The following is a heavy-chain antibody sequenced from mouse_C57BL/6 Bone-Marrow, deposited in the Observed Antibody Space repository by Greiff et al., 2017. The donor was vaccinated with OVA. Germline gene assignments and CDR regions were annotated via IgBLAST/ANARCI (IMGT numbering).Heavy chain of an antibody. J-gene: IGHJ1*03. V-gene: IGHV7-1*01. D-gene: IGHD5-5*01. CDR2: SRNKANDYTT. CDR1: GFTFSDFY. Sequence: EVKLVESGGGLVQSGRSLRLSCATSGFTFSDFYMEWVRQAPGKGLEWIAASRNKANDYTTEYSASVKGRFIVSRDTSQSILYLQMNALRAEDTAIYYCARDAPLPWYFDVWGTGTTVTVSS. CDR3: ARDAPLPWYFDV.